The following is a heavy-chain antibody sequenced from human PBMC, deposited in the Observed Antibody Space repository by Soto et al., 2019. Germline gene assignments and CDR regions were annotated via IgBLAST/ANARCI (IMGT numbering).Heavy chain of an antibody. J-gene: IGHJ4*02. CDR1: GFTFSTSC. D-gene: IGHD3-10*02. V-gene: IGHV3-7*01. CDR3: EALFTPYY. CDR2: INGDGSEE. Sequence: EVQLVESGGVLVQPGGSLRVSCAASGFTFSTSCMNWVRQAPGKGLEWVANINGDGSEEYYVDSVRGRFTISRDNVKKSLFLQMNSLRAEDTAVYYCEALFTPYYWGQGTLVTVSS.